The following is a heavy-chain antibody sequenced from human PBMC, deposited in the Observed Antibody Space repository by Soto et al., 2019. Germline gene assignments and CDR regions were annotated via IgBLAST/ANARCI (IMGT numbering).Heavy chain of an antibody. CDR2: ISYDGSNK. J-gene: IGHJ4*02. Sequence: GGSLRLSCAASGFTFSSYGMHWVRQAPGKGLEWVAVISYDGSNKYYADSVKGRFTISRDNSKNTLYLQMNSLRAEDTAVYYCAKDVYYYGSGSYLRPVDYWGQGTLVTVSS. D-gene: IGHD3-10*01. CDR1: GFTFSSYG. CDR3: AKDVYYYGSGSYLRPVDY. V-gene: IGHV3-30*18.